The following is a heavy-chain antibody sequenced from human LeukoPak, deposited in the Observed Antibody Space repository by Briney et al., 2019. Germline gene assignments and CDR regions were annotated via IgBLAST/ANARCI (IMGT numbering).Heavy chain of an antibody. CDR3: AREHWDFDY. D-gene: IGHD7-27*01. CDR2: ISGSGEST. Sequence: GGSLRLSCAASGFIFSNYAITWLRQAPGKGLEWVSEISGSGESTYYGDSVKGRFTISRDNPKNTLYLQMNSLRAGDTAIYYCAREHWDFDYWGQGTLVTVSS. J-gene: IGHJ4*02. CDR1: GFIFSNYA. V-gene: IGHV3-23*01.